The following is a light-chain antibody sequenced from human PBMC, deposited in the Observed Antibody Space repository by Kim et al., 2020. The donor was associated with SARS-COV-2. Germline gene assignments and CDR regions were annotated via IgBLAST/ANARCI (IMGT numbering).Light chain of an antibody. J-gene: IGKJ3*01. V-gene: IGKV1-39*01. CDR2: AAS. Sequence: DIQLTQSPSSLSASVGDRVTITCRASQSISTYLNWYQQKSGKHPNLLIYAASNLESGVPSRFSGSGSGTDFTLTITSLQPEDFATYFCQRSYSTLPFTFGPGTKVDIK. CDR1: QSISTY. CDR3: QRSYSTLPFT.